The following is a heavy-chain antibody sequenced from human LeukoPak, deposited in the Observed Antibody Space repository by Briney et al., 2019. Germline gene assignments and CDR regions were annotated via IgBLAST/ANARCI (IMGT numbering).Heavy chain of an antibody. CDR2: IYYSGST. J-gene: IGHJ4*02. CDR3: ARQGGGYYYDSSGYYPFYD. V-gene: IGHV4-59*08. D-gene: IGHD3-22*01. CDR1: GGSISSYY. Sequence: SETLSLTCTVSGGSISSYYWSWIRQPPGKGLEWIGYIYYSGSTNYNPSLKSRVTISVDTSKNQFSLKLSSVTAADTAMLYCARQGGGYYYDSSGYYPFYDWGQGTLVTVSS.